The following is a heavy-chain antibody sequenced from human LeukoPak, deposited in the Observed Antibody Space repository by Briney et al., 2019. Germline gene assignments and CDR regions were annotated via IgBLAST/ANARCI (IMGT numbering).Heavy chain of an antibody. CDR2: ISGSGDST. V-gene: IGHV3-23*01. CDR3: AKVSLGLVLR. Sequence: GGSLRLSCAASGLTFSSYAMSWVRQAPGKGLEWVSAISGSGDSTYYADSVKGRSAISRDNSKNTLYLQMNSLRAEDTAVYYCAKVSLGLVLRWGQGTLVTVSS. D-gene: IGHD6-19*01. CDR1: GLTFSSYA. J-gene: IGHJ4*02.